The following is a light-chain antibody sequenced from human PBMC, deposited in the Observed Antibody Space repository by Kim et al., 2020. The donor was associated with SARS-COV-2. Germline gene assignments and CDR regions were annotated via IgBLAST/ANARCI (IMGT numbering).Light chain of an antibody. CDR1: QDITND. J-gene: IGKJ1*01. V-gene: IGKV1-17*01. CDR3: LQHNSYPLT. CDR2: SAS. Sequence: IQMTQSPSSLSASVGDRVTITCRASQDITNDLGWYQQKPGKAPKRLIYSASSLQSGVPSRFSGSGSGTEFTLPISSLQPEDFATYYCLQHNSYPLTFGQGTKVDIK.